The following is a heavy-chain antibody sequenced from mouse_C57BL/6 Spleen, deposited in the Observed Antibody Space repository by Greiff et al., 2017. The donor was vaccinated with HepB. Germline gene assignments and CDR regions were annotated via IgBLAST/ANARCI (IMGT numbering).Heavy chain of an antibody. CDR3: ARDYSNVYYFDY. V-gene: IGHV1-55*01. D-gene: IGHD2-5*01. Sequence: QVQLQQPGAELVKPGASVKMSCKASGYTFTSYWITWVKQRPGQGLEWIGDIYPGSGSTNYNEKFKSKATLTVDTSSSTAYMQLSSLTSEDSAVYYCARDYSNVYYFDYWGQGTTLTVSS. CDR1: GYTFTSYW. J-gene: IGHJ2*01. CDR2: IYPGSGST.